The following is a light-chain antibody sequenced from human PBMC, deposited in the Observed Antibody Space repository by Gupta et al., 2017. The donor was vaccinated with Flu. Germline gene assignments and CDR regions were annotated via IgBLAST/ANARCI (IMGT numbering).Light chain of an antibody. CDR2: IYSDGRH. CDR1: SGHSSYA. V-gene: IGLV4-69*01. J-gene: IGLJ3*02. CDR3: HISAALWV. Sequence: LVLTPSPSASASLVASVTLTSTLSSGHSSYAIAWHQQQPKERPRVLMKIYSDGRHTKGAAIPDRSSCGSSGAVSYRRISGLHSEDYSYQVWHISAALWVFGGGTKLTVL.